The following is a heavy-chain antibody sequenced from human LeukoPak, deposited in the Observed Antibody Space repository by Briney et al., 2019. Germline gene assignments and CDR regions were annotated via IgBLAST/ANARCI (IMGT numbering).Heavy chain of an antibody. CDR1: GFTFSSYW. Sequence: GGSLRLSCAASGFTFSSYWMSWVRQAPGKGLEWVANIKQDGSEKYYVDSVKGRFTICRDNAKNSLYLQMSSLRAEDTAVYYCAREKLRGLRYYYGMDVWGQGTTVTVSS. J-gene: IGHJ6*02. CDR2: IKQDGSEK. CDR3: AREKLRGLRYYYGMDV. V-gene: IGHV3-7*01. D-gene: IGHD5-18*01.